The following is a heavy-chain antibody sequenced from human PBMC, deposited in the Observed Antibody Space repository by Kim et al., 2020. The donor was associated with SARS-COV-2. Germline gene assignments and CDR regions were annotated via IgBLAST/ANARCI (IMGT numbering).Heavy chain of an antibody. CDR2: ISGSGGST. Sequence: GGSLRLSCAASGFTFSSYAMSWVRQAPGKGLEWVSAISGSGGSTYYADSVKGRFTISRDNSKNTLYLQMNSLRAEDTAVYYCAKAPRGVGYSYGSNFDYWGQGTLVTVSS. J-gene: IGHJ4*02. CDR3: AKAPRGVGYSYGSNFDY. V-gene: IGHV3-23*01. D-gene: IGHD5-18*01. CDR1: GFTFSSYA.